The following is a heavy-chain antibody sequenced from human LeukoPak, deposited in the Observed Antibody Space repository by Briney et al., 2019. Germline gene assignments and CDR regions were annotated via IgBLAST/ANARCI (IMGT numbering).Heavy chain of an antibody. CDR1: GFTFRNYW. V-gene: IGHV3-7*01. CDR2: IKQDGSEK. Sequence: PGGSLRLSCTDSGFTFRNYWMTWVRHAPGKGLEWVANIKQDGSEKYYVDSVKGRFTISRDNAKNSLYLQMYSLRAEDTAVYYCARGFDSRFFNDWGQGTLVTVSS. D-gene: IGHD3-22*01. J-gene: IGHJ4*02. CDR3: ARGFDSRFFND.